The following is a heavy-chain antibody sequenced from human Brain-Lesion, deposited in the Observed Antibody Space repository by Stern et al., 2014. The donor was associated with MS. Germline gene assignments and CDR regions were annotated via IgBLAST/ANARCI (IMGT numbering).Heavy chain of an antibody. D-gene: IGHD3-22*01. Sequence: QVQLVQSGAEVKKPGASVKVSCKASGYTFTGYYMHWVRQAPGKRLEWIGWINPKSGGTNYAQKFQGWVTMTRDTSINTAYMELSRLRSDDTAVYYCATYYYDSTGYNDFWGQGTLVTVSS. CDR1: GYTFTGYY. CDR3: ATYYYDSTGYNDF. J-gene: IGHJ4*02. CDR2: INPKSGGT. V-gene: IGHV1-2*04.